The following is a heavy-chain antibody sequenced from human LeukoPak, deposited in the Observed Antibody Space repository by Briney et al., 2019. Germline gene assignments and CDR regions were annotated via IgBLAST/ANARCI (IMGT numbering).Heavy chain of an antibody. CDR3: ARGLQWLVKYYFDY. CDR1: GGSSSGYY. J-gene: IGHJ4*02. CDR2: INHSGST. V-gene: IGHV4-34*01. Sequence: PSETLSLTCAVYGGSSSGYYWSWIRQPPGKGLEWIGEINHSGSTNYNPSLKSRVTISVDTSKNQFSLKLSSVTAADTAVYYCARGLQWLVKYYFDYWGQGTLVTVSS. D-gene: IGHD6-19*01.